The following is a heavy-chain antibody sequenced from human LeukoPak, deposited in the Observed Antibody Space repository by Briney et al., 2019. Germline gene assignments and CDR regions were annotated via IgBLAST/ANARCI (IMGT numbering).Heavy chain of an antibody. CDR3: TTLVSFDFSSAFLSPAYYHYMDV. J-gene: IGHJ6*03. CDR1: GFTFNIAW. D-gene: IGHD3-3*01. CDR2: IKSKTDGGTT. Sequence: PGGSLRLSCAASGFTFNIAWMNWVRQVPGKGLEWVGQIKSKTDGGTTNYAAPVKDRFIISRDDSKNTLSLQMNSLKTEDTAVYYCTTLVSFDFSSAFLSPAYYHYMDVWGRGTTVTVSS. V-gene: IGHV3-15*01.